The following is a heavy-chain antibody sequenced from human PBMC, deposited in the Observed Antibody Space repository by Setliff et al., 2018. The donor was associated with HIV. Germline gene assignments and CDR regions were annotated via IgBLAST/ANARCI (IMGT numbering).Heavy chain of an antibody. J-gene: IGHJ4*02. Sequence: GASVKVSCKASGYTFGDYFIHWVRQAPGQALEWMGRINPNSGGTNYAQKFQGRVTMTRDTSISTAYMELSKLRPDDTAVYYCARGSLLGYFDWLFPDWGQGTLVTVSS. CDR1: GYTFGDYF. D-gene: IGHD3-9*01. CDR2: INPNSGGT. CDR3: ARGSLLGYFDWLFPD. V-gene: IGHV1-2*06.